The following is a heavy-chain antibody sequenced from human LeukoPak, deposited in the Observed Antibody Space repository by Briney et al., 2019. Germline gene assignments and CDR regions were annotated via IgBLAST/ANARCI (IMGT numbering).Heavy chain of an antibody. Sequence: ASVKVYCKASRYTFTTYAMNWVRQAPGQGLEWMGWINTDTGNPTYAQGFTGRFVFSLDTSVSTAYLQISSLKAEDTAVYYCARGTYGGNSGDTFDIWGQGTMVTVSS. CDR1: RYTFTTYA. CDR3: ARGTYGGNSGDTFDI. CDR2: INTDTGNP. V-gene: IGHV7-4-1*02. D-gene: IGHD4-23*01. J-gene: IGHJ3*02.